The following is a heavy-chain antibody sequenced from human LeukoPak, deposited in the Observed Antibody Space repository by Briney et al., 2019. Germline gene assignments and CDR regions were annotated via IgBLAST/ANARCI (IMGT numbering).Heavy chain of an antibody. Sequence: ASVKVSCKASGYAFTGDYMHWVRQAPGQGLEWVGWINPNSSDAKYAQKFQGRVTMTRDTSISTAYMELSRLRSDDTAVYYCARDSHRDYYDSSGYHIWGQGTMVTVSS. CDR2: INPNSSDA. V-gene: IGHV1-2*02. J-gene: IGHJ3*02. D-gene: IGHD3-22*01. CDR3: ARDSHRDYYDSSGYHI. CDR1: GYAFTGDY.